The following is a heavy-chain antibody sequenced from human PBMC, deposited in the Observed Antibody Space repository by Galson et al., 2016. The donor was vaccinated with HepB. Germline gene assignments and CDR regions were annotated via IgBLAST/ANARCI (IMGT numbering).Heavy chain of an antibody. J-gene: IGHJ4*02. D-gene: IGHD3-10*01. V-gene: IGHV3-23*01. Sequence: SLRLSCAASGFIFSNYAMSWVRQAPGKGLEWVSAISGSGANTFYADSAKGRFTVSRDNSRNMLYLQINSLRAEDTAVYYCAKVRGSSGPERFFDNWGQGTLVTVSS. CDR1: GFIFSNYA. CDR3: AKVRGSSGPERFFDN. CDR2: ISGSGANT.